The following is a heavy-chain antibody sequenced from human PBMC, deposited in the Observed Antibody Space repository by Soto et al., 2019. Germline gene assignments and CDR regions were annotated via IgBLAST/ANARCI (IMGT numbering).Heavy chain of an antibody. CDR2: IVPSLDTT. Sequence: QVHMVQSGTEVKKPGSSVKVSCKASGGTFSSSGFSWVRQAPGQGLEWMGMIVPSLDTTNYAQKFQARVTITADAVTSTAYVELRSLRAEDTAVYYCARWPEPRYTADPCAVDVWGQGTRVIVS. V-gene: IGHV1-69*11. CDR1: GGTFSSSG. CDR3: ARWPEPRYTADPCAVDV. J-gene: IGHJ6*02. D-gene: IGHD3-16*02.